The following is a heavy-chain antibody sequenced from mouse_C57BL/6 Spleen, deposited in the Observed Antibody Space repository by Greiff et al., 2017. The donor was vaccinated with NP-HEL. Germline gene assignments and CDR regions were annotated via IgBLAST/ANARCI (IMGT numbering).Heavy chain of an antibody. CDR3: ARSGTGGDWYCDV. CDR2: IHPNSGST. V-gene: IGHV1-64*01. CDR1: GYTFTSYW. D-gene: IGHD3-3*01. Sequence: QVQLQQPGAELVKPGASVKLSCKASGYTFTSYWMHWVKQRPGQGLEWIGMIHPNSGSTNYNEKFKSKATLTVDKSSSTAYMQLSSLTSEDSAVYYCARSGTGGDWYCDVWGTGTTVTVSS. J-gene: IGHJ1*03.